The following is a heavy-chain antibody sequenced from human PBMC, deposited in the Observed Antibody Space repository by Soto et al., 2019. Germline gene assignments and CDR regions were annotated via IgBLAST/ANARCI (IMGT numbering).Heavy chain of an antibody. CDR1: GYSFTYYW. CDR3: ARNRDMTMVTTDAY. CDR2: IYPGDSET. D-gene: IGHD4-17*01. Sequence: GASVKVSCKASGYSFTYYWIGWVRQMPGKGLEWMGIIYPGDSETRYSPSFEGQVTISADKSISTAYLQWSSLKASDTAMYYCARNRDMTMVTTDAYRGQGTLVTVSS. J-gene: IGHJ4*02. V-gene: IGHV5-51*01.